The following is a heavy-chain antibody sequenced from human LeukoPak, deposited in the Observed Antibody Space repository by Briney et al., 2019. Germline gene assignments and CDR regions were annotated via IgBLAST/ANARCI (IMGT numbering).Heavy chain of an antibody. J-gene: IGHJ6*02. V-gene: IGHV4-39*07. CDR3: ARDHRSFLAAGTYDYYYYYGMDV. CDR2: VHYTGTT. D-gene: IGHD6-13*01. CDR1: GGSMSSGTYS. Sequence: KPSETLSLTCSVSGGSMSSGTYSRGWIRQPPGKGLEWIGSVHYTGTTYYNPSLRSRVTISVDTSKNQFSLKLSSVTAADTAVYYCARDHRSFLAAGTYDYYYYYGMDVWGQGTTVTVSS.